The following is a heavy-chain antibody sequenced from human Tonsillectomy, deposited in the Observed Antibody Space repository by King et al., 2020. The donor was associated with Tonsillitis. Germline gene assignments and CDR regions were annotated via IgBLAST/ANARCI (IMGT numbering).Heavy chain of an antibody. Sequence: VQLVESGGGVVQPGKSLRLSCAASGFSISAYGMHWVRQAPGQGLEWVAFMRYDGSKQFYADFLKGRFTISRDNSKDTLYLQMNSLSAEDTAVYYCAKSLGRRPCHPFYFWGQGTMVTVSS. CDR1: GFSISAYG. J-gene: IGHJ3*01. CDR2: MRYDGSKQ. D-gene: IGHD1-1*01. V-gene: IGHV3-30*02. CDR3: AKSLGRRPCHPFYF.